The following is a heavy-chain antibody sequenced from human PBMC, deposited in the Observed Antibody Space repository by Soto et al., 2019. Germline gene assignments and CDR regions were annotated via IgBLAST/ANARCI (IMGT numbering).Heavy chain of an antibody. Sequence: HAGSLRISCAASGITVSSYAMSWDRQAPGKGLEWVSAISGSGGSTYYADSVKGRFTISRDNSKNTLYLQMNSLRAEDTAVYYCAKDTRDTAMVCFDYWGQGTLVTVSS. CDR1: GITVSSYA. CDR3: AKDTRDTAMVCFDY. J-gene: IGHJ4*02. D-gene: IGHD5-18*01. CDR2: ISGSGGST. V-gene: IGHV3-23*01.